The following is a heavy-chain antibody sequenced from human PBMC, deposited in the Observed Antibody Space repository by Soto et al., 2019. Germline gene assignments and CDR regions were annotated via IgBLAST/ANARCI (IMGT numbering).Heavy chain of an antibody. D-gene: IGHD2-15*01. CDR1: GYALTSYY. V-gene: IGHV1-46*01. CDR2: INPSGGST. J-gene: IGHJ5*02. CDR3: AREREDIVVVVAATRQYNWYDP. Sequence: ASVKVSCKASGYALTSYYMHWVRQAPGQGLEWMGIINPSGGSTSYAQKFQGRVTMTRDTSTSTVYMELSSLRSEDTAVYYCAREREDIVVVVAATRQYNWYDPWGQGTLVTVSS.